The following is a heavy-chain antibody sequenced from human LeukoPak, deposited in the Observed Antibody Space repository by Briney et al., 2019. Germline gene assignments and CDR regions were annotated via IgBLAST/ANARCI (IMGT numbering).Heavy chain of an antibody. Sequence: GGSLRLSCAASGFTFSSYAMHWVRQAPGKGLECVSYISRSGSTIYYADSVKGRFTISRDNAKNSLYLQMNSLRDEDTAVYYCARDTEHLYFVFDYWGQGTLVTVSS. V-gene: IGHV3-48*02. J-gene: IGHJ4*02. CDR3: ARDTEHLYFVFDY. CDR2: ISRSGSTI. CDR1: GFTFSSYA. D-gene: IGHD2-2*02.